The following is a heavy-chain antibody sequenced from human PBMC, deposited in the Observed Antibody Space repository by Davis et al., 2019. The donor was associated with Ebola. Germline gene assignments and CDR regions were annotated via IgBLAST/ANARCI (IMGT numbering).Heavy chain of an antibody. Sequence: SETLSLTCTVSGGSISSSSYYWGWIRQPPGKGLEWIGSIYYSGSTNYNPSLKSRVTISVDTSKNQFSLKLSSVTAADTAVYYCARGPAATGDAFDIWGQGTMVTVSS. CDR3: ARGPAATGDAFDI. D-gene: IGHD2-2*01. CDR1: GGSISSSSYY. V-gene: IGHV4-39*07. J-gene: IGHJ3*02. CDR2: IYYSGST.